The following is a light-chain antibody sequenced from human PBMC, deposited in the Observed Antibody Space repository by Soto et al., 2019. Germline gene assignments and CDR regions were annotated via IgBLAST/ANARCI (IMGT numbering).Light chain of an antibody. CDR3: LTWDDSLDGYV. Sequence: QSVLTQPPSASGTPGQRVNISCSGSSSNIGSNYVYWYRQFPGTAPKLLIQRNNQRPSGVPARFSGSKSGTSASLAISGLQSEDEADYYCLTWDDSLDGYVFGTGTKVTVL. CDR1: SSNIGSNY. V-gene: IGLV1-47*01. J-gene: IGLJ1*01. CDR2: RNN.